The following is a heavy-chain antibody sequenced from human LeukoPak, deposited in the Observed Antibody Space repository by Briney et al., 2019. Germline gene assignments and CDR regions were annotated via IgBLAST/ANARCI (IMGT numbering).Heavy chain of an antibody. CDR3: ARVGTTNYYFYYMDV. CDR1: GFTFSTYT. CDR2: VSSSGGTI. J-gene: IGHJ6*03. V-gene: IGHV3-48*04. Sequence: GGSLRLSCAASGFTFSTYTMNWVRQAPGKGLEWVSYVSSSGGTIYYADSVKGRFTISRDNAKNSLYLQMNSLKAEDTAVYYCARVGTTNYYFYYMDVWGKGTTVTVSS. D-gene: IGHD2-2*01.